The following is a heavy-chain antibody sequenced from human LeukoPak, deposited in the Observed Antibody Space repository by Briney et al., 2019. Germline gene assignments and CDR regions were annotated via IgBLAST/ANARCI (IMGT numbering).Heavy chain of an antibody. CDR1: GYSFTSYW. J-gene: IGHJ6*02. Sequence: GESLKISCNCSGYSFTSYWIGWVRQMPGKGLELIGIIYPGDSDTRCSPSFQGQVTISADKSISTAYLQWSSLKASDTAMYYCARYYYGSGNYLHYYYDMEVWGQGTTVTVSS. D-gene: IGHD3-10*01. V-gene: IGHV5-51*01. CDR2: IYPGDSDT. CDR3: ARYYYGSGNYLHYYYDMEV.